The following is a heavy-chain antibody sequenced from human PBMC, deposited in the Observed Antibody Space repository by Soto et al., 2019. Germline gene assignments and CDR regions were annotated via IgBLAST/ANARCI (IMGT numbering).Heavy chain of an antibody. J-gene: IGHJ3*02. CDR2: VYHSGST. CDR3: ATDQTWPYDAFDI. V-gene: IGHV4-59*01. CDR1: SGSISGYY. Sequence: SETLSLTCTVSSGSISGYYWSWIRQPPGKGLEWIGFVYHSGSTNYNPSLRSRVTISLDTSKNQFSLKLSSVTTADTAVYYCATDQTWPYDAFDIWGQGTMVTVSS.